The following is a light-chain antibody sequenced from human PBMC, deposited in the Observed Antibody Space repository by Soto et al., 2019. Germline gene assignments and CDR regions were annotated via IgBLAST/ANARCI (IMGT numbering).Light chain of an antibody. CDR3: QQANTLPT. J-gene: IGKJ5*01. CDR1: QGIGSW. V-gene: IGKV1-12*01. Sequence: DTQMTQSPSSVSASLRDKVTITCRASQGIGSWLAWYQQKPGKAPKLLIYAASSLLSGVPSRFSGSGSGTDFTLTISSLQPEDFATYYCQQANTLPTLGQGTRLEIK. CDR2: AAS.